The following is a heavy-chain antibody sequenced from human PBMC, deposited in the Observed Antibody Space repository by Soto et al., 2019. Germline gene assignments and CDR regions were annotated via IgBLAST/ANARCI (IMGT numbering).Heavy chain of an antibody. Sequence: EVQLLESGGGLVQPGGSLRLSCAASGFTFSSYAMSWVRQAPGKGLEWVSAISGSGGSTFHADSVKGRFTISRDNSQNTLYLHMNSLRAEDTAVYFCARRLNTYYFDYWGQGTLVTVSS. CDR2: ISGSGGST. D-gene: IGHD2-21*02. V-gene: IGHV3-23*01. CDR1: GFTFSSYA. CDR3: ARRLNTYYFDY. J-gene: IGHJ4*02.